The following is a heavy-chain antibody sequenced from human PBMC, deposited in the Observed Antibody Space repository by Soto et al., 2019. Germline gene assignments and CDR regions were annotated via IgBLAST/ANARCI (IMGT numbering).Heavy chain of an antibody. Sequence: NPSLRSAVYHDCLNRAEYSWACFWQQPEKGLEWIGYIYHSGSTYYNPSLKSRATISVDRSKNQFSLKLSSVTAADTAVYYCARGEYYYDSSGYRINWFDPWGQG. CDR1: HDCLNRAEYS. V-gene: IGHV4-30-2*01. J-gene: IGHJ5*02. CDR2: IYHSGST. D-gene: IGHD3-22*01. CDR3: ARGEYYYDSSGYRINWFDP.